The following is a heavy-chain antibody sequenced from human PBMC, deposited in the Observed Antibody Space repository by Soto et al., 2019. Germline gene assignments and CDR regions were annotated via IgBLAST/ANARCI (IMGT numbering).Heavy chain of an antibody. CDR1: GGSISSGGYS. D-gene: IGHD3-22*01. Sequence: SETLSLTCAVSGGSISSGGYSWSWIRQPPGKGLEWIGYIYHSGSTYYNPSLKSRVTISVDRSKNQFSLKLSSVTAADTAVYYCAIGFRYYYDSSDNWFDPWGQVTLVSVS. V-gene: IGHV4-30-2*01. CDR3: AIGFRYYYDSSDNWFDP. CDR2: IYHSGST. J-gene: IGHJ5*02.